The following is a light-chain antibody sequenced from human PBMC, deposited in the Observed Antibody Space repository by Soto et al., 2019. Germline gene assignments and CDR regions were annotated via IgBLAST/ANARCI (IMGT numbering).Light chain of an antibody. J-gene: IGKJ4*01. CDR1: QSISSW. Sequence: IHMTQSPSTLSASVGDRVTITCRASQSISSWLAWYQQKPGKAPKLLIYDASSLESGVPSRFSGSGSGTEFTLTISSLQPDDFATDYCQQYNSYPTFGGGTKVDIK. CDR2: DAS. CDR3: QQYNSYPT. V-gene: IGKV1-5*01.